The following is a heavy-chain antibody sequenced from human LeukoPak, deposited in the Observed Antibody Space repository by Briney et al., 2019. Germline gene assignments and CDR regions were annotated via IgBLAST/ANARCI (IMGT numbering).Heavy chain of an antibody. CDR1: GFTFSSYA. Sequence: GGSLRLSCAASGFTFSSYAMSWVRQAPGKGLEWVSAISGSGGSTYYADSVKGRFTISRDNSKNTLYLQMNSLRAEDTAVYYCAKAPSGNYWTYYFDYWGQGTLVTVSS. CDR3: AKAPSGNYWTYYFDY. J-gene: IGHJ4*02. CDR2: ISGSGGST. D-gene: IGHD1-26*01. V-gene: IGHV3-23*01.